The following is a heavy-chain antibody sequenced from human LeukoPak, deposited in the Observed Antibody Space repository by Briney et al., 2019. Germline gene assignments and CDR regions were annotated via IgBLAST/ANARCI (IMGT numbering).Heavy chain of an antibody. V-gene: IGHV3-20*04. J-gene: IGHJ4*02. CDR3: AKPWREDGDYWSFNY. D-gene: IGHD4-17*01. CDR1: GFTFDDYG. Sequence: GGSLRLSCAASGFTFDDYGMSWVRQAPGKGLEWVSGINWNGGSTGYADSVKGRFTISRDNAKNSLYLQMNSLRAEDTAVYYCAKPWREDGDYWSFNYWGQGTLVTVSS. CDR2: INWNGGST.